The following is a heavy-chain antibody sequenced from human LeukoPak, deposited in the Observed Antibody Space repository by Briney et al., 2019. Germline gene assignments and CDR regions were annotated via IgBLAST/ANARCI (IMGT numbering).Heavy chain of an antibody. CDR1: GDSISSGYY. J-gene: IGHJ5*02. CDR3: AKGIKCSSMSCDAFDP. D-gene: IGHD2-2*01. CDR2: IYHTGTT. Sequence: SETLSLTCNVSGDSISSGYYWGWIRPSPGKELEWIGSIYHTGTTNYNPSLHRRLTMSVDKSKSHFSLSLTSVTAADTAVYYCAKGIKCSSMSCDAFDPWGQGTPVTVSS. V-gene: IGHV4-38-2*02.